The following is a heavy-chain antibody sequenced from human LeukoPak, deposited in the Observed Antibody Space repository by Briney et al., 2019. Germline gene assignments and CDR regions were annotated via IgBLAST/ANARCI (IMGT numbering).Heavy chain of an antibody. J-gene: IGHJ5*02. D-gene: IGHD3-10*01. CDR2: ISSSSSYI. CDR1: GFTFSSYS. CDR3: AKDFRAYRGSGSPYVDT. Sequence: GGSLRLSCAASGFTFSSYSMNWVRQAPGKGLEWVSSISSSSSYIYYADSVKGRFSISRDTSRNTLFLQMNGLRTEDTAVYYCAKDFRAYRGSGSPYVDTWGQGTLVTVSS. V-gene: IGHV3-21*01.